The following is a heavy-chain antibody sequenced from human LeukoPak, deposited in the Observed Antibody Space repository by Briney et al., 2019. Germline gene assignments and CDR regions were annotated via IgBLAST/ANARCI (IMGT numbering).Heavy chain of an antibody. CDR2: ITNNGTTI. D-gene: IGHD2-15*01. V-gene: IGHV3-48*03. J-gene: IGHJ4*01. CDR1: GFTFSSYA. Sequence: PGGSLRLSCAASGFTFSSYAMNWVRQAPGKGLEWVSYITNNGTTIYYADSVKGRFTISRDNAENSLYLQMNSLRAEDTAIYYCARVAPFRQYCSGGSCFNLDYWGQGTLVTVSS. CDR3: ARVAPFRQYCSGGSCFNLDY.